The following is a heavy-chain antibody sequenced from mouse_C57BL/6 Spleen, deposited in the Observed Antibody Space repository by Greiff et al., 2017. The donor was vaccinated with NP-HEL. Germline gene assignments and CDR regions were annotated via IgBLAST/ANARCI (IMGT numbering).Heavy chain of an antibody. J-gene: IGHJ1*03. CDR1: GYTFTTYP. CDR3: ARAGAYYYGTDWYFDV. Sequence: VKLQESGAELVKPGASVKMSCKASGYTFTTYPLEWMKQNHGKSLEWIGNFHPYNDDTKYNEKFKGKATLTVEKSSSTVYLERSRLTSDDSAVYYCARAGAYYYGTDWYFDVWGTGTTVTVSS. D-gene: IGHD1-1*01. CDR2: FHPYNDDT. V-gene: IGHV1-47*01.